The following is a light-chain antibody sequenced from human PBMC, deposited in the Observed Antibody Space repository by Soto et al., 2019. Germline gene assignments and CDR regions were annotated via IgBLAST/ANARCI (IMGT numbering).Light chain of an antibody. CDR2: DAS. CDR1: QSVSRSY. V-gene: IGKV3-20*01. CDR3: QQYGSPPLT. Sequence: EIVLTQSPGTLSLSPGERGTLSCRASQSVSRSYLAWYQQKPGQAPRLLIYDASTRAPGIPDRFSGSSGSGSGTDFTLTISRLEPEDFAVYYCQQYGSPPLTFGGGTKVEIK. J-gene: IGKJ4*01.